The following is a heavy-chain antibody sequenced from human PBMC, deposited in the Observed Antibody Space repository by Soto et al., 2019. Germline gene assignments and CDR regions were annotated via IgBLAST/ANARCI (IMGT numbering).Heavy chain of an antibody. J-gene: IGHJ6*02. CDR3: ARDLWVGVKVYYYGMDV. CDR1: GDSISSAYYY. D-gene: IGHD1-26*01. Sequence: SETLSLTCTVSGDSISSAYYYWSWIRQTPGKGLESIGHIFYSGTTYYNPSLNSRLTISVDTSNNHFSLRLTSVTAADTAVYYWARDLWVGVKVYYYGMDVWGQGTTVTVSS. V-gene: IGHV4-30-4*01. CDR2: IFYSGTT.